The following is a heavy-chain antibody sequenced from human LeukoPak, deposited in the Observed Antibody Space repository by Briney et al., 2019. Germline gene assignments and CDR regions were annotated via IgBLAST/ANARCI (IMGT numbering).Heavy chain of an antibody. V-gene: IGHV3-30*02. CDR1: GFTFSSYG. Sequence: GGSLRLSCAASGFTFSSYGMHWVRQAPGKGLEWVAFIRYDGSNKYYADSVKGRFTISRDNSKNTLYLQMNSLRAEDTAVYYCAKSHPRGSYGLYQIDYWGQGTLVTVSS. J-gene: IGHJ4*02. CDR2: IRYDGSNK. D-gene: IGHD1-26*01. CDR3: AKSHPRGSYGLYQIDY.